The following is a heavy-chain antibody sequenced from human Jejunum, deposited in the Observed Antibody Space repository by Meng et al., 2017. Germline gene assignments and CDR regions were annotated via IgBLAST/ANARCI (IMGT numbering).Heavy chain of an antibody. CDR2: ISADGTSE. CDR3: ARGRVSWSVYSALRH. D-gene: IGHD3-3*01. CDR1: GFSFKNYA. J-gene: IGHJ1*01. Sequence: GESLKISCVASGFSFKNYALYWVRQAPGKGLEWVAHISADGTSEYYAESVKGRFTISRDNSKNTLFLQMTSLRHEDTAEYYCARGRVSWSVYSALRHWGQGTLVTVSS. V-gene: IGHV3-30*01.